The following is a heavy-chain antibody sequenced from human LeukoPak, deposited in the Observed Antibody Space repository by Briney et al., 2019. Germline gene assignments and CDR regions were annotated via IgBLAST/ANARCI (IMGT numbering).Heavy chain of an antibody. CDR3: ARGGSSWNNWFDP. J-gene: IGHJ5*02. Sequence: SETLSLTCTVSGGSINSYYWSWIRQPAGKGLEWIGRIYSSGSTNYNPSLKSRVIMSVDTSKNQFSLKLSSMTAADTAVYYCARGGSSWNNWFDPWGQGTLVTVSS. V-gene: IGHV4-4*07. CDR1: GGSINSYY. D-gene: IGHD6-13*01. CDR2: IYSSGST.